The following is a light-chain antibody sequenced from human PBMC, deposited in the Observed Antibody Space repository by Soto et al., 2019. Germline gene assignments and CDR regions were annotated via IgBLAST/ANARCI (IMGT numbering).Light chain of an antibody. Sequence: QAVVTQEPSLTVSPGGTVTLTCGSSTGPVTSGHYPYWFQQKPGQAPRTLIYDTTNKQSWTPARFSGSLLGGKAALTLSGAQPEDEAEYYCLLSYSGAGVFGTGIKVTVL. CDR2: DTT. J-gene: IGLJ1*01. CDR1: TGPVTSGHY. CDR3: LLSYSGAGV. V-gene: IGLV7-46*01.